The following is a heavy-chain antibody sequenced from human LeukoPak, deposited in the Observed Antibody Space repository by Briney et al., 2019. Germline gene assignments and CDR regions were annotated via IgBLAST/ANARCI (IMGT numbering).Heavy chain of an antibody. Sequence: GGSLRLSCVVSGFTFTSHGMHWIRQGPGKGLEWVAFIQHDGSNKYHADSVKGRFTISRDNSKNTLYLQMNSLRAEDTAVYYCAKEVYSGSYYWFDPWGQGTLVTVSS. D-gene: IGHD1-26*01. CDR3: AKEVYSGSYYWFDP. V-gene: IGHV3-30*02. J-gene: IGHJ5*02. CDR1: GFTFTSHG. CDR2: IQHDGSNK.